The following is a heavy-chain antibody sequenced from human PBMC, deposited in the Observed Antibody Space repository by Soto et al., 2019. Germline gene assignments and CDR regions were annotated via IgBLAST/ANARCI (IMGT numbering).Heavy chain of an antibody. J-gene: IGHJ4*02. D-gene: IGHD1-26*01. CDR3: YGSGGN. Sequence: QVQLQESGPGLVKPSETLSLTCTVSGGSISSYYWSWIRQPPGKGLAGIGHIYDSGTANYNPSLNTPVTITVDTSKNQFSLNLSSVTAADTALYYCYGSGGNWGQGTLVTVSS. CDR1: GGSISSYY. CDR2: IYDSGTA. V-gene: IGHV4-59*01.